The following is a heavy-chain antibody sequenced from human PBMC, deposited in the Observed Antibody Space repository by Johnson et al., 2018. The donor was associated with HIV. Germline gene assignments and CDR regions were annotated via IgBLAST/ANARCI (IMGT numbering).Heavy chain of an antibody. CDR2: ISYDGSNE. Sequence: QEQLVESGGGVVQPGRSLSLSCVASGFTFSSYAMHWVRQAPGKGLEWVAVISYDGSNEYYADSVKGRFTISRDNSKNTLYLQMNSLRAEDTAVEYCAAGIVGAFDIWGQGTMVSVSS. D-gene: IGHD3-10*01. CDR1: GFTFSSYA. J-gene: IGHJ3*02. CDR3: AAGIVGAFDI. V-gene: IGHV3-30-3*01.